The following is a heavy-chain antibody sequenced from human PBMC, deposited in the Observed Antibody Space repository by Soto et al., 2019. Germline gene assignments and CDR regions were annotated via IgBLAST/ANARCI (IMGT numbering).Heavy chain of an antibody. V-gene: IGHV1-3*01. D-gene: IGHD6-19*01. Sequence: QVQLVHSGAEVKKPGASVKVSCKASGYTFTRYAMHWVRQAPGQRLEWMGWINAGNGNTKYSQKLQGRVTITTDTCASTAYMELSSLKPEDTAVYYCARDGAVAGDSNFDYWGQGTLVTVSS. CDR3: ARDGAVAGDSNFDY. J-gene: IGHJ4*02. CDR2: INAGNGNT. CDR1: GYTFTRYA.